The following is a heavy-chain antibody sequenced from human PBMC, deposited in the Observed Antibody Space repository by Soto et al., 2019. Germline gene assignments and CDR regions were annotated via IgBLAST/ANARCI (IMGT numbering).Heavy chain of an antibody. CDR1: GDSVSSNSAA. CDR2: TYYRSKWYN. Sequence: SQTLSLTCAISGDSVSSNSAAWNWIRQSPSRGLEWLGRTYYRSKWYNDYAVSVKSRIAINPDTSKNQFSLQLNSVTPEGTAVYYCAKTLGTTLFSGGMDVWGQGTTVTVSS. CDR3: AKTLGTTLFSGGMDV. J-gene: IGHJ6*02. V-gene: IGHV6-1*01. D-gene: IGHD1-7*01.